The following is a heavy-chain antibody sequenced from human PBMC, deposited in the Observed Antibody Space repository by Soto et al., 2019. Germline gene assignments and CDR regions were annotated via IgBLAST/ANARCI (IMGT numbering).Heavy chain of an antibody. CDR1: GFTVSSNY. D-gene: IGHD1-26*01. V-gene: IGHV3-66*04. Sequence: GGSLRLSCAASGFTVSSNYMSWVRQAPGKGLEWVSVIYSGGSTYYADSVKGRFTISRDNSKNTLYLQMNSLRAEDTAVYYCARLRGGSYDAFDIWGQGTMVTVSS. J-gene: IGHJ3*02. CDR2: IYSGGST. CDR3: ARLRGGSYDAFDI.